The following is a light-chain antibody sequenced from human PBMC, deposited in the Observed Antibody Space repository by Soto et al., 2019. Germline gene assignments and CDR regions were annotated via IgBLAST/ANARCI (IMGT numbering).Light chain of an antibody. CDR3: QQYNNWPPYT. Sequence: EIVMTQSPATLSVSPGERATLSCRASQSVSSNFAWYQQKPGQAPRLLIYGASTRATGIPARFSGSGSGTEFTLTISSLQSEDFAVYYGQQYNNWPPYTFGQGTKLEI. V-gene: IGKV3-15*01. J-gene: IGKJ2*01. CDR2: GAS. CDR1: QSVSSN.